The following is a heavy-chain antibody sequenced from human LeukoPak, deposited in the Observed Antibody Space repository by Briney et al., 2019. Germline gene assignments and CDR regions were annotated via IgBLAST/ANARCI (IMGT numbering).Heavy chain of an antibody. CDR2: ISGSGGST. Sequence: PGGSLRLSCAASGFTFSSYAMSWVRQAPGKGLEWVSAISGSGGSTYYADSVKGRFTISRDNSKNTLYLQMNGLRAEDTAVYYCAKDLWKVVPTTPSHYWGQGTLVTVSS. CDR3: AKDLWKVVPTTPSHY. V-gene: IGHV3-23*01. CDR1: GFTFSSYA. D-gene: IGHD2-2*01. J-gene: IGHJ4*02.